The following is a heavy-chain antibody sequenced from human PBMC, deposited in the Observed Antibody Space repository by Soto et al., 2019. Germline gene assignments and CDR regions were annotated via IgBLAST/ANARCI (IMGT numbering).Heavy chain of an antibody. Sequence: SETLSLTCTVSGGSISSYYWSWIRQPAGKGLEWIGRIYTSGSTNYNPSLKSRVTMSVDTSKNQFSLKLSSVTAADTAVYYCARAWSSSSWRNWFDPWGQGTLVTVSP. CDR1: GGSISSYY. CDR2: IYTSGST. D-gene: IGHD6-13*01. V-gene: IGHV4-4*07. J-gene: IGHJ5*02. CDR3: ARAWSSSSWRNWFDP.